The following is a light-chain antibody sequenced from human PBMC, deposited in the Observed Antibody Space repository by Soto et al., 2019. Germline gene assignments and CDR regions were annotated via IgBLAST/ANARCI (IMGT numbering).Light chain of an antibody. J-gene: IGLJ1*01. CDR2: DVI. Sequence: QPVLTQPASMSDSPGQSITISCIGTSSDIGAFNHVSWHQQHPGKAPKLIIYDVIHRPSGVSSRFSGSKTGNTASLIISGLQAEDEADYYCSSYTSSSSYVFGSGTKLTVL. V-gene: IGLV2-14*03. CDR3: SSYTSSSSYV. CDR1: SSDIGAFNH.